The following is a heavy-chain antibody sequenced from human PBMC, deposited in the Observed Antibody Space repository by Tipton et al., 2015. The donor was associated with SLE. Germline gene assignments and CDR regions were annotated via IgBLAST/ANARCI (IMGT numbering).Heavy chain of an antibody. CDR1: GFTFSSYG. Sequence: SLRLSCAASGFTFSSYGMHWVRQAPGKGLEWVGRIRSKANSYATAYAASVKGRFTISRDDSKNTAYLQMNSLKTEDTAVYYCTRQSRGYSYGNDAFDIWGQGTMVTVSS. V-gene: IGHV3-73*01. CDR2: IRSKANSYAT. J-gene: IGHJ3*02. CDR3: TRQSRGYSYGNDAFDI. D-gene: IGHD5-18*01.